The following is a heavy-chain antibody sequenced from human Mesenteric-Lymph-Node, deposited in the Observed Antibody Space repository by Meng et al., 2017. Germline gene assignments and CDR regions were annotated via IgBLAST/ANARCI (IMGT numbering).Heavy chain of an antibody. CDR2: INPSGGST. J-gene: IGHJ4*02. CDR3: ARGPPPRWELLGYYFDY. V-gene: IGHV1-46*01. Sequence: ASVKVSCKASGYTFTSYYMHWVRRAPGQGLEWMGIINPSGGSTSYAQKFQGRVTMTRDTSTSTVYMELSSLRSEDTAVYYCARGPPPRWELLGYYFDYWGQGTLVTVSS. CDR1: GYTFTSYY. D-gene: IGHD1-26*01.